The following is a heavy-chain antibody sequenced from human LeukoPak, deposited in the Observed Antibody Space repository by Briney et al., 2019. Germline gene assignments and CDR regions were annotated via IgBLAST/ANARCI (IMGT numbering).Heavy chain of an antibody. D-gene: IGHD2-2*01. CDR3: ISGFCSSASCYA. CDR1: GITFTNCW. V-gene: IGHV3-15*01. CDR2: IRRKTDGGTA. J-gene: IGHJ4*02. Sequence: GALILSCAASGITFTNCWQRWGRPAPREGAEGGGRIRRKTDGGTADYAAPVMGRFTISRDDSNNTLYLQMNSLKTEDTAVYYCISGFCSSASCYAWGRGTLVIVSS.